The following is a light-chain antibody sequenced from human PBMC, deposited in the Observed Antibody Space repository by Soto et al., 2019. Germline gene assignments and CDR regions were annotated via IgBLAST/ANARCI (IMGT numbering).Light chain of an antibody. CDR2: DAS. CDR3: QQYNNWPQT. V-gene: IGKV3-15*01. Sequence: EIVLTQSPGTLSLSPGEGATLSCRASQSLRSSLAWYQQKPGQAPRLLIYDASTRATGIPARFSGSGSGTDFTLTISGLQSEDFAVYYCQQYNNWPQTFGQGTKVDI. J-gene: IGKJ1*01. CDR1: QSLRSS.